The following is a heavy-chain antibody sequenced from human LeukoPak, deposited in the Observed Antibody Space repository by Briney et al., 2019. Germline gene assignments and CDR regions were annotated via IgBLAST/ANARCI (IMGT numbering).Heavy chain of an antibody. CDR3: AKTRPLDSSSWSHGDY. Sequence: GGSLRLSCAASGFTFSSYWMNWARQAPGKGLEWVSAISGSGDSTYYGDSVKGRFTISRDNSKNTLYLQMNSLRAEDTAVYYCAKTRPLDSSSWSHGDYWGQGTLVTVSS. D-gene: IGHD6-13*01. CDR1: GFTFSSYW. CDR2: ISGSGDST. V-gene: IGHV3-23*01. J-gene: IGHJ4*02.